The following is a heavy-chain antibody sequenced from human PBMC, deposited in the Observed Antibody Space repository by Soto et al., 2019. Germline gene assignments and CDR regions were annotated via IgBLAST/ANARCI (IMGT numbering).Heavy chain of an antibody. CDR2: IYYSGST. V-gene: IGHV4-31*03. CDR3: ARVDSSSWYRFDY. Sequence: SETLSLTCTVSGGSISSGGYYWSWIRQHPGKGLEWIGYIYYSGSTYYNPSLKSRVTISVDTSKNQFSLKLSSVTAADTAVYYCARVDSSSWYRFDYWGQGTLVTVSS. CDR1: GGSISSGGYY. J-gene: IGHJ4*02. D-gene: IGHD6-13*01.